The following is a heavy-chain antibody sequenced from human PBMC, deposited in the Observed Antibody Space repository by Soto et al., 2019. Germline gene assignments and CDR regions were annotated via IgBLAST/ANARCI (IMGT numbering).Heavy chain of an antibody. CDR2: IFYSGST. J-gene: IGHJ6*02. V-gene: IGHV4-61*01. CDR1: GGSVSSGSYY. Sequence: SETLSLTCTVSGGSVSSGSYYWSWIRQPPGKGLECIGYIFYSGSTNYNPSLKSRVTISVDTSKNQFSLKLSSVTAADTAVYYCERGPPSWVQLWLSSDEYYGMDXWGQGTTVTVS. D-gene: IGHD5-18*01. CDR3: ERGPPSWVQLWLSSDEYYGMDX.